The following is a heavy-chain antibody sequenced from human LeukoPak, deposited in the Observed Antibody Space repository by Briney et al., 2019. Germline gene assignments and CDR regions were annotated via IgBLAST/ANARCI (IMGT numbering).Heavy chain of an antibody. V-gene: IGHV3-9*01. CDR3: AKVRGTYSSGFYFDS. CDR2: ISWNGGFM. J-gene: IGHJ4*02. D-gene: IGHD6-19*01. Sequence: PGRSLRLSCAASGFKFGAYAIHWVRQPPGKGLECVSIISWNGGFMDYADSVKGRFTTSRDNVQNSVYLDMNSLKPEDTAFYFCAKVRGTYSSGFYFDSWGRGTLVTVSS. CDR1: GFKFGAYA.